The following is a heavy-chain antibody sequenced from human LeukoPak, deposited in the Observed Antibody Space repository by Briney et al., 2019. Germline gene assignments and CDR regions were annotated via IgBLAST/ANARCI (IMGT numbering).Heavy chain of an antibody. J-gene: IGHJ4*02. Sequence: GGSLRLSCAASGFTFNTSGMSWVRQASGKGLEWVGRIRSKANSYATAYAASVKGRFTISRDDSKNTAYLQMNSLKTEDTAVYYCIRWYPFDYWGQGTLVTVSS. D-gene: IGHD2-15*01. V-gene: IGHV3-73*01. CDR3: IRWYPFDY. CDR1: GFTFNTSG. CDR2: IRSKANSYAT.